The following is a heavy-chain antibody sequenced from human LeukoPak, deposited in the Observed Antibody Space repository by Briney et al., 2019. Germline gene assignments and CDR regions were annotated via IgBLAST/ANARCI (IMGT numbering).Heavy chain of an antibody. Sequence: GGSLRLSCAASGFTFSSYSMNWVRQAPGKGLEWVSYISSSSSTIYYADSVKGRFTISRDNAKNSLYLQMNSLRAEDTAVYYCYWGGRGDYWGQGTLVTVSS. CDR2: ISSSSSTI. D-gene: IGHD7-27*01. V-gene: IGHV3-48*01. CDR3: YWGGRGDY. J-gene: IGHJ4*02. CDR1: GFTFSSYS.